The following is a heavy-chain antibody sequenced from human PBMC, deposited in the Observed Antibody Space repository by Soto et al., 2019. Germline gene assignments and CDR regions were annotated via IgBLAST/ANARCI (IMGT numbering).Heavy chain of an antibody. V-gene: IGHV1-2*02. CDR2: INPNRGGT. J-gene: IGHJ4*02. CDR1: GYTFTDFY. D-gene: IGHD6-13*01. Sequence: ASVKVSCKASGYTFTDFYMHWVRQAPGQGLEWMGWINPNRGGTNYAQKFQGRFTISRDNSKNTLFVQMNSLRAEDTAVYYCARVLSSSWFLDYWGQGTLVTVSS. CDR3: ARVLSSSWFLDY.